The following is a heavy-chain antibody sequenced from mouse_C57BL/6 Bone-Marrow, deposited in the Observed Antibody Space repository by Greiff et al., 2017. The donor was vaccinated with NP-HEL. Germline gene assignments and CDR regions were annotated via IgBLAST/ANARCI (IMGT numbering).Heavy chain of an antibody. V-gene: IGHV1-50*01. J-gene: IGHJ4*01. D-gene: IGHD1-3*01. CDR1: GYTFTSYW. CDR3: ARKWAMDY. Sequence: VKLQQPGAELVKPGASVKLSCKASGYTFTSYWMQWVKQRPGQGLEWIGEIDPSDSYTNYNQKFKGKATLTVDTSSSTAYMQLSSLTSEDSAVYYCARKWAMDYWGQGTSVTVSS. CDR2: IDPSDSYT.